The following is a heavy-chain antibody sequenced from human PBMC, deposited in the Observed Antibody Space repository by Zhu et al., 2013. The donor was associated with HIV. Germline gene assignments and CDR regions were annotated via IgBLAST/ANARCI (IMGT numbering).Heavy chain of an antibody. CDR1: GFTFTSSA. Sequence: VQLVQSGPEVKKPGTSVKVSCKASGFTFTSSAVQWVRQARGQRLEWIGWIVVGSGNTNYAQKFQERVTITRDMSTSTAYMELSSLRSEDTAVYYCARGGLMSYLAGYFDYWGQGTLVTVSS. J-gene: IGHJ4*02. CDR2: IVVGSGNT. CDR3: ARGGLMSYLAGYFDY. V-gene: IGHV1-58*01. D-gene: IGHD3-16*02.